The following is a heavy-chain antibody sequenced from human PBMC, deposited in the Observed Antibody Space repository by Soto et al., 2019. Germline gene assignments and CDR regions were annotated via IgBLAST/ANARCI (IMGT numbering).Heavy chain of an antibody. D-gene: IGHD6-6*01. CDR2: ISSTGSYA. Sequence: PGGSLRLSCAASGFTFRTYYMSWIRQAPGKGLEWVSYISSTGSYAKYADSVKGRFTISRDNAKNSLYLQMNSLRAEDTAVYYCARDSSITPRPLDYWGQGTPVTVSS. V-gene: IGHV3-11*06. CDR3: ARDSSITPRPLDY. J-gene: IGHJ4*02. CDR1: GFTFRTYY.